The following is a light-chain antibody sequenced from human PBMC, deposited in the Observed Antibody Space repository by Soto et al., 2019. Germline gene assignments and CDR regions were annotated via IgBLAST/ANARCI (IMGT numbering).Light chain of an antibody. Sequence: EIVLTQSPGTLSLSPGERATLSCRSSQSVSSSYFAWYQKKPGQATSLLIYDASSRAPGIPDRFSGSGSWSDFTLTISRLEPEDVAVYYCQQYGRSPTFGQGTKVEIK. CDR3: QQYGRSPT. CDR2: DAS. J-gene: IGKJ1*01. CDR1: QSVSSSY. V-gene: IGKV3-20*01.